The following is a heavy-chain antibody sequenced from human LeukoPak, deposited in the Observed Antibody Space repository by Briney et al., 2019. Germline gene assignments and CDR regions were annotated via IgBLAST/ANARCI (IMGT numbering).Heavy chain of an antibody. D-gene: IGHD1-26*01. V-gene: IGHV1-18*01. CDR1: GYTFTSYG. CDR2: IGAYNGNT. CDR3: ARNSGSYLEGGAFDI. J-gene: IGHJ3*02. Sequence: ASVKVSCKASGYTFTSYGISWVRQAPGQGLEWMGWIGAYNGNTNYAQKLQGRVTMTTDTSTSTAYMELRSLRSDDTAVYYCARNSGSYLEGGAFDIWGQGTMVTVSS.